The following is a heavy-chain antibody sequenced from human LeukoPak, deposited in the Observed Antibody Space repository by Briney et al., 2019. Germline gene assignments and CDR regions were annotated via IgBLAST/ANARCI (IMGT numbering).Heavy chain of an antibody. CDR3: ARDLQPVAVAGPGGY. Sequence: ASVTVSCKASGYTFTSYGISWVRQAPGQGLEWMGWISAYNGNTNYAQELQGRVTMTTDTSTSTAYMELRSLRSDDTAVYYCARDLQPVAVAGPGGYWGQGTLVTVSS. D-gene: IGHD6-19*01. V-gene: IGHV1-18*01. CDR1: GYTFTSYG. CDR2: ISAYNGNT. J-gene: IGHJ4*02.